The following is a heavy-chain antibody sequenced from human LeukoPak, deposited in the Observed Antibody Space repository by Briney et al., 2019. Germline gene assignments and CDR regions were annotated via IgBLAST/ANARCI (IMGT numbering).Heavy chain of an antibody. CDR2: INTDGSST. CDR3: ARESGSYSSSYRFDS. V-gene: IGHV3-74*01. CDR1: GFIFSSYW. J-gene: IGHJ4*02. D-gene: IGHD3-22*01. Sequence: GGSLRLSCAASGFIFSSYWMHWVRHAPGKGLAWVSRINTDGSSTSYADSVKGRFTISRDNAKNTLYLQMNSLRAEDTAVYYCARESGSYSSSYRFDSWGQGTLVTVSS.